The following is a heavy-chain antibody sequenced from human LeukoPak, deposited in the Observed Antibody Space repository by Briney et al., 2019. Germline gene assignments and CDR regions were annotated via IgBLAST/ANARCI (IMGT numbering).Heavy chain of an antibody. CDR1: GGSVSSGSYY. V-gene: IGHV4-61*01. CDR2: IYYSGST. J-gene: IGHJ3*02. CDR3: ARDSRGSYEYDAFDI. Sequence: SETLSLTCTVSGGSVSSGSYYWSWIRQPPGKGLEWIGYIYYSGSTNYNPSLKSRVTISVDTSKNQFSLKLSSVTAADTAVDYCARDSRGSYEYDAFDIWGQGTMVTVSS. D-gene: IGHD5-12*01.